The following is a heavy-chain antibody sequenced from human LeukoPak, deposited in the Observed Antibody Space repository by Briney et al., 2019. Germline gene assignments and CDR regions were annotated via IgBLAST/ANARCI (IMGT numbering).Heavy chain of an antibody. CDR1: GFTVSSNY. Sequence: GGSLRLSCAASGFTVSSNYMSWVRQAPGKGLEWVSVIYSGGSTYYADSVKGRFTISRDNSKNTLYLQMNSLRAEDTAVYYCALGAYYYYGMDVWGQGTTVTVSS. D-gene: IGHD3-16*01. J-gene: IGHJ6*02. CDR2: IYSGGST. V-gene: IGHV3-53*01. CDR3: ALGAYYYYGMDV.